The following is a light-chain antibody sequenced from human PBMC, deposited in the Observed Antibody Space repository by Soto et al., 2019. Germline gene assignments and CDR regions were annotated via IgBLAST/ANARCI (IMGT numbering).Light chain of an antibody. CDR3: QQYKSYWT. J-gene: IGKJ1*01. Sequence: DIQMTQSPSTLSASVGDRVTITCRVSQSISSWLAWYQQKPGKAPKLLIYKASSLESGVPSRFSGSGSGTEFTLTINSLQPDDFATYYCQQYKSYWTFGQGTKVEIK. V-gene: IGKV1-5*03. CDR2: KAS. CDR1: QSISSW.